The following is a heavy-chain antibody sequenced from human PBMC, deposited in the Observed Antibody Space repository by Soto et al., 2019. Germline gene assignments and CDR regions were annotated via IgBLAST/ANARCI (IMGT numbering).Heavy chain of an antibody. CDR1: GGSISSSSYY. V-gene: IGHV4-39*01. CDR3: ARQRYDFWSGQYYYYGMDV. J-gene: IGHJ6*02. D-gene: IGHD3-3*01. Sequence: SETLSLTCTVSGGSISSSSYYWGWIRQPPGKGLEWIGSIYYSGSTYYNPSLKSRVTISVDTSKNQFSLKLSSVTAADTAVYYCARQRYDFWSGQYYYYGMDVWGQGTTVT. CDR2: IYYSGST.